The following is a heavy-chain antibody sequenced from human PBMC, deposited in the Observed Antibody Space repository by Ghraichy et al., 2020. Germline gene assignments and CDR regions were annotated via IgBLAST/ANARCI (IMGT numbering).Heavy chain of an antibody. J-gene: IGHJ4*02. CDR3: SRTYSSAFNY. CDR1: GGSIITGSHY. V-gene: IGHV4-39*01. D-gene: IGHD6-19*01. CDR2: IYYDGST. Sequence: SETLSLTCTVFGGSIITGSHYWAWIRQPPGKGLEWVANIYYDGSTYYNPSLKSRVTISVDTSKNQFSLRLSSVTAADTAVYYCSRTYSSAFNYWGQGILVTVSS.